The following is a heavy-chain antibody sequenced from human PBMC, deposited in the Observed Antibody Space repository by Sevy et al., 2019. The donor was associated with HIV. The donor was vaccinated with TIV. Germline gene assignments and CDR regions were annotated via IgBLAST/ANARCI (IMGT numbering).Heavy chain of an antibody. CDR1: GFTFSDYY. V-gene: IGHV3-11*01. J-gene: IGHJ4*02. Sequence: GGSLRLSCAASGFTFSDYYMSWIRQAPGKGLEWISYISGSQYMIYYADSVKGRFTISRDDAKNSLYLQMNSLRPEDSAVYFCARDLGTGYVDFWGQGTLVTVSS. D-gene: IGHD1-26*01. CDR3: ARDLGTGYVDF. CDR2: ISGSQYMI.